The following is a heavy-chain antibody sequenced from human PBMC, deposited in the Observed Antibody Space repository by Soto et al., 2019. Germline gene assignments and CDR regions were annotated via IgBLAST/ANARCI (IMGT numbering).Heavy chain of an antibody. CDR2: ISTGGDNT. CDR3: AKDFDSYSSGRYGMDV. V-gene: IGHV3-23*01. CDR1: VFTFSSHA. Sequence: WGSLRLSCAASVFTFSSHAMSWVRQAPGKGREGVSTISTGGDNTYSADSVKGRFTISRDNSKNTLYLQMNSLRAEDTAVYYCAKDFDSYSSGRYGMDVWGQGTTVTVSS. D-gene: IGHD6-19*01. J-gene: IGHJ6*02.